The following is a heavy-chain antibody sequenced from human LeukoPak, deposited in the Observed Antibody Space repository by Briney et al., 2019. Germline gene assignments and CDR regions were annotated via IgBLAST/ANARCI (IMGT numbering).Heavy chain of an antibody. CDR2: INHSGST. J-gene: IGHJ5*02. V-gene: IGHV4-34*01. CDR1: GGSFSGYY. Sequence: SETLSLTCAVYGGSFSGYYWSWIRQPPGKGLEWIGEINHSGSTNYNPSLKSRVTISVDTSKNQFSLKLSSVTAADTAVYYCARQIIAAAPFDPWGQGTLVTVSS. D-gene: IGHD6-13*01. CDR3: ARQIIAAAPFDP.